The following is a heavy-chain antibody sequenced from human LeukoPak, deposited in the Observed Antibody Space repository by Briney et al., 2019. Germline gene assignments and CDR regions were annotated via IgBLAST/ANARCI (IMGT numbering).Heavy chain of an antibody. CDR2: IYYSGST. CDR3: ARHRPGLWFGELPYYFDY. J-gene: IGHJ4*02. D-gene: IGHD3-10*01. CDR1: GGSISSSSYY. V-gene: IGHV4-39*01. Sequence: SETLSLTCTVSGGSISSSSYYWGWIRQPPGKGLEWIGSIYYSGSTYYNPSLKSRVTISVDTSKNQFSLKLSSVTAADTAVYYCARHRPGLWFGELPYYFDYWGQGTLVTVSS.